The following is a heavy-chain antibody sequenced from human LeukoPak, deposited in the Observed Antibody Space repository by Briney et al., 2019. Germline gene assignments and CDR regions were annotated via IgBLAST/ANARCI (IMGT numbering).Heavy chain of an antibody. J-gene: IGHJ4*02. V-gene: IGHV3-7*01. CDR3: ATTGGVVVPAAIWVESY. Sequence: GGSLRLSCAASGFTFSSYGMHWVRQAPGKGLEWVANIKQDGSEKYYVDSVKGRFTISRDNAKNSLYLQMNSLRAEDTAVYYCATTGGVVVPAAIWVESYWGQGTLVTVSS. D-gene: IGHD2-2*01. CDR2: IKQDGSEK. CDR1: GFTFSSYG.